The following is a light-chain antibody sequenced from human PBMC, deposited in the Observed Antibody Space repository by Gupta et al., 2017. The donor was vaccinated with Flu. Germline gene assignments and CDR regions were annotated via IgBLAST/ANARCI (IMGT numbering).Light chain of an antibody. CDR1: SSDVGGYNY. CDR3: SSYTTSSSLFV. Sequence: QSPLTQPSSVSGSPGQSITISCTGTSSDVGGYNYVSWYQQHPGKAPKLMIYAVSSRPSGVSDRFSGSKSGNTASLTISGLQAEDEADYYCSSYTTSSSLFVFGTGTEVTVL. J-gene: IGLJ1*01. V-gene: IGLV2-14*01. CDR2: AVS.